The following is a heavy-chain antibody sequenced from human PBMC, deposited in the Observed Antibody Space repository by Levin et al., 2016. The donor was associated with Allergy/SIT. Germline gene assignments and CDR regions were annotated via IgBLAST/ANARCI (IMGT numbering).Heavy chain of an antibody. Sequence: VRQAPGKGLEWVACISGSGYHIYYADSVKGRFTISRDNARNSLYLQMNSLRAEDTAVYYCARAEGYFGYDWGFDYWGQGTLVTVSS. J-gene: IGHJ4*02. CDR2: ISGSGYHI. CDR3: ARAEGYFGYDWGFDY. V-gene: IGHV3-21*01. D-gene: IGHD5-12*01.